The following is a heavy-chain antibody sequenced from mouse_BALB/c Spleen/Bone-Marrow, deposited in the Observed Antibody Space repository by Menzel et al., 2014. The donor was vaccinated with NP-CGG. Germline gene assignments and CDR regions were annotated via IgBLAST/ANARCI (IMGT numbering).Heavy chain of an antibody. CDR3: TRITTVVRYFDV. J-gene: IGHJ1*03. Sequence: SGAELARPGASVKMSCKASGYTFTTYTIHWVKQRPGQGLEWIGYINPSSGYANYNQNFKDKATLTADKSSGTAYMQLSSLTSEDSAVYYCTRITTVVRYFDVWGTGTTVTVSS. CDR2: INPSSGYA. V-gene: IGHV1-4*01. D-gene: IGHD1-1*01. CDR1: GYTFTTYT.